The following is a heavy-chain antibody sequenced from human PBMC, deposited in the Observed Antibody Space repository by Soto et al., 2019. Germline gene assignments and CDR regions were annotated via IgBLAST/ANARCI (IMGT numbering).Heavy chain of an antibody. J-gene: IGHJ4*02. CDR2: ISYDGSNK. D-gene: IGHD6-6*01. CDR3: AKLGIAARIIDY. CDR1: GFTFSSYA. Sequence: GGSLRLSCAASGFTFSSYAMHWVRQAPGKGLEWVAVISYDGSNKYYADSVKGRFTISRDNSKNTLYLQMNSLRAEDTAVYYCAKLGIAARIIDYWGQGTLVTVSS. V-gene: IGHV3-30-3*02.